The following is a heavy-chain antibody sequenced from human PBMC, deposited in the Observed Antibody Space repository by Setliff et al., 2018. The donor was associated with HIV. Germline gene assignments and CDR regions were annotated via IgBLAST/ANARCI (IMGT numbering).Heavy chain of an antibody. J-gene: IGHJ6*03. CDR2: IYYSGST. Sequence: SETLSLTCTVSGGSISSHYWSWIRQPPGKGLEWIGYIYYSGSTNYNPSLKSRVTISVDTSKNQFSLKLSSVTAADKAVYYCARAQPYYYYYMDVWGKGTTVTVSS. D-gene: IGHD6-13*01. CDR3: ARAQPYYYYYMDV. CDR1: GGSISSHY. V-gene: IGHV4-59*11.